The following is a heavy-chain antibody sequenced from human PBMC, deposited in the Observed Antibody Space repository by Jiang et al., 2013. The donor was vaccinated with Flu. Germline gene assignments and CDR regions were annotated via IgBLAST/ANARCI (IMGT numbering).Heavy chain of an antibody. V-gene: IGHV2-5*01. CDR2: IYWNDDK. CDR1: GFSLSTSGVG. CDR3: AQSPFVSDTAMGSVDY. Sequence: KPTQTLTLTCTFSGFSLSTSGVGVGWIRQPPGKALEWLALIYWNDDKRYSPSLKSRLTITKDTSKNQVVLTMTNMDPVDTATYYCAQSPFVSDTAMGSVDYWGQGTLVTVSS. J-gene: IGHJ4*02. D-gene: IGHD5-18*01.